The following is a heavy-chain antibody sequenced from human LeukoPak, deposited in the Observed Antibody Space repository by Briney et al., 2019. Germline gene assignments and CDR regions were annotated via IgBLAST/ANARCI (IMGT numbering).Heavy chain of an antibody. J-gene: IGHJ2*01. CDR1: GGSISSYY. CDR2: IYYSGST. D-gene: IGHD6-13*01. V-gene: IGHV4-59*01. Sequence: KPSETLSLTCTVSGGSISSYYWSWIRQPPGKGLEWISYIYYSGSTNYNPSLKSRVTISVDTSKNQFSLKLSSVTAADTAVYYCARAGIATHTPNWYFDLWGRGTLVTVSS. CDR3: ARAGIATHTPNWYFDL.